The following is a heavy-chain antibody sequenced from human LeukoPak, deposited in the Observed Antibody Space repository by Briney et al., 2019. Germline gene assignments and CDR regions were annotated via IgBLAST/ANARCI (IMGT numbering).Heavy chain of an antibody. V-gene: IGHV1-46*01. J-gene: IGHJ3*02. Sequence: ASVKVSCKASGYTFTSYYMHWVRQAPGQGLEWMGIINPSGGSTSYAQKFRGRVTMTRDTSTSTVYMELSSLRSEDTAVYYCARQNPHWRDFDIWGQGTMVTVSS. CDR1: GYTFTSYY. D-gene: IGHD1-1*01. CDR3: ARQNPHWRDFDI. CDR2: INPSGGST.